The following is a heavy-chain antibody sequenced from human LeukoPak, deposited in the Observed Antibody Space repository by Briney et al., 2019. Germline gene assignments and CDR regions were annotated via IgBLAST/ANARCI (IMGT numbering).Heavy chain of an antibody. CDR1: GFTFSSYG. J-gene: IGHJ4*02. CDR3: AKVHCISTNCNHIWTYFDY. D-gene: IGHD2-2*01. V-gene: IGHV3-30*18. Sequence: GGSLRLSCAASGFTFSSYGMHWVRQAPGKGLEWVAVISYDGSNKYYADSVKGRFTISRDNSKNTLYLQMNSLRAEDTAVYYCAKVHCISTNCNHIWTYFDYWGQGTLVTVSS. CDR2: ISYDGSNK.